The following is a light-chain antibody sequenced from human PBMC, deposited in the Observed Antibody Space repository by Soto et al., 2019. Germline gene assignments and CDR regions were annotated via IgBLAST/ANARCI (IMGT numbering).Light chain of an antibody. CDR2: XDN. CDR1: SGSIASNY. V-gene: IGLV6-57*04. J-gene: IGLJ2*01. Sequence: NFMLTQPHSVSESPGKTVTISCTRSSGSIASNYVQWYQQRPGSAPTTVIYXDNQXXXXXXXXFXXSIXSSSNSASLTISXXXXXXXXDYXCQSYDSTNVIFGGGTKLTVL. CDR3: QSYDSTNVI.